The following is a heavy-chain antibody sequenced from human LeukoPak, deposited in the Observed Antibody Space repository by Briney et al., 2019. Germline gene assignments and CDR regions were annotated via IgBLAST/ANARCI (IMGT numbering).Heavy chain of an antibody. CDR3: ATSDGGVGATLFDY. D-gene: IGHD1-26*01. V-gene: IGHV4-4*09. J-gene: IGHJ4*02. Sequence: PSETLSLTCTVPGGSISSYYWSWIRQPPGKGLEWTGYIYTSGSTNYNPSLKSRVTISVDTSKNQFSLKLSSVTAADTAVYYCATSDGGVGATLFDYWGQGTLVTVSS. CDR2: IYTSGST. CDR1: GGSISSYY.